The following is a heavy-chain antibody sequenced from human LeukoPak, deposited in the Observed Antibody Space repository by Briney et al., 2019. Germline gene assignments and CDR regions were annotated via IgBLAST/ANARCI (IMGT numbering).Heavy chain of an antibody. D-gene: IGHD1-26*01. CDR1: GFTFTSSA. CDR3: AAVPSGTPDYFDY. J-gene: IGHJ4*02. CDR2: IVVGSGNT. Sequence: LEASVKVSXKASGFTFTSSAMQWVRQARGQRLEWIGWIVVGSGNTNYAQKFQERVTITRDMSTSTAYMELSSLRSEDTAVYYCAAVPSGTPDYFDYWGQGTLVTVSS. V-gene: IGHV1-58*02.